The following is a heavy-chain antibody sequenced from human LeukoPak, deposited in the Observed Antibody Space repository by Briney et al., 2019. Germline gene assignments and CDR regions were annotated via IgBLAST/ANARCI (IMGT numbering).Heavy chain of an antibody. V-gene: IGHV4-34*01. CDR3: AGSGSYYFIDF. Sequence: ASETLSLTCAVYGGSFSGYYWSWIRQPPGKGLEWIGEINHSGSTNYNPSLKSRVTISVDTSKNQFSLKLSSVTAADTAVYYCAGSGSYYFIDFWGQGILVTVSS. D-gene: IGHD1-26*01. CDR1: GGSFSGYY. CDR2: INHSGST. J-gene: IGHJ4*02.